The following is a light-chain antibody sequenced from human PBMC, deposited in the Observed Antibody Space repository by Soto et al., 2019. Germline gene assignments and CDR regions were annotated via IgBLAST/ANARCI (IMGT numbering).Light chain of an antibody. V-gene: IGKV1-9*01. CDR3: KKLNSYPVT. CDR2: AAS. J-gene: IGKJ4*01. CDR1: QDITSY. Sequence: DIQLTQSPSFLSASVGDRVTLTCRASQDITSYLAWYQQKPGKAPKLLIYAASTLQSGVPSRFSGSGSGTEFTLTISSLQPEDFATYYCKKLNSYPVTFGGGTKVDIK.